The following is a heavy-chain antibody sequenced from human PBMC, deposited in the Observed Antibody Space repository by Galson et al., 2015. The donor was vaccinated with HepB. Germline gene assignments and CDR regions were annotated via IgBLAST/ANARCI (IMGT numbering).Heavy chain of an antibody. CDR2: IIPIFGTA. CDR3: ARAVSGYSYGYYGMDV. Sequence: SVKVSCKASGGTFSSYAISWVRQAPGQGLEWMGGIIPIFGTANYAQKFQGRVTITADESTSTAYMELSSLRSEDTAVYYCARAVSGYSYGYYGMDVWGQGTTVTVSS. J-gene: IGHJ6*02. CDR1: GGTFSSYA. V-gene: IGHV1-69*13. D-gene: IGHD5-18*01.